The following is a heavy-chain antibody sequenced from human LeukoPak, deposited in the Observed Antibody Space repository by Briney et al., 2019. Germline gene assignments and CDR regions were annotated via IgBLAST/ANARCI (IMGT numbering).Heavy chain of an antibody. CDR1: GGSISSSSYY. D-gene: IGHD5-18*01. J-gene: IGHJ6*03. Sequence: PSETLSLTCTVSGGSISSSSYYWGWIRQPPGKGLEWIGSIYYSGSTYYNPSLKSRVTISVDTSKNQFSLKLSSVTAADTAVYYCARLRPEYSYGPGLYYYYYMDVWGKGTTVTVSS. CDR3: ARLRPEYSYGPGLYYYYYMDV. CDR2: IYYSGST. V-gene: IGHV4-39*01.